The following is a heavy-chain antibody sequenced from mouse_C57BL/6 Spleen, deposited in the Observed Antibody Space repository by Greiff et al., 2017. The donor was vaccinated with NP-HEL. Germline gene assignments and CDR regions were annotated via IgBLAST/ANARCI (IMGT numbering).Heavy chain of an antibody. CDR3: ARSNSAWFAY. V-gene: IGHV1-18*01. D-gene: IGHD2-5*01. Sequence: VQLQQSGPELVKPGASVKIPCKASGYTFTDYNMDWVKQSHGKSLEWIGDINPNNGGTIYHQKFKGKATLTVDKSSSTAYMELRSLTSEDTAVYYCARSNSAWFAYWGQGTLVTVSA. CDR1: GYTFTDYN. CDR2: INPNNGGT. J-gene: IGHJ3*01.